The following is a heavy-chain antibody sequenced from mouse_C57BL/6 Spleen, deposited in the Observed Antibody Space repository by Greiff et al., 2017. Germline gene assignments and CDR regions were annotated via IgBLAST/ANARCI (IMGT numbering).Heavy chain of an antibody. V-gene: IGHV3-6*01. Sequence: DVKLQESGPGLVKPSQSLSLTCSVTGYSITSGYYWNWIRQFPGNKLEWMGYISYDGSNNYNPSLKNRISITRDTSKNQFFLKLNSVTTEDTATYYCAMQSGYFDVWGTGTTVTVSS. J-gene: IGHJ1*03. CDR3: AMQSGYFDV. D-gene: IGHD6-1*01. CDR2: ISYDGSN. CDR1: GYSITSGYY.